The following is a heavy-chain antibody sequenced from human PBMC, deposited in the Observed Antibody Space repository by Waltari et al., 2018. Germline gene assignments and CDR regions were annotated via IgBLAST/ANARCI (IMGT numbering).Heavy chain of an antibody. D-gene: IGHD1-1*01. CDR1: GGSFSGYY. CDR2: INHSGST. J-gene: IGHJ6*02. CDR3: ARVQQLERQNYYGMDV. V-gene: IGHV4-34*01. Sequence: QVQLQQWGAGLLKPSETLSLTCAVYGGSFSGYYWSWIRTPPGKGLEWIGEINHSGSTNYNPSLKSRVTISVDTSKNQFSLKLSSVTAADTAVYYCARVQQLERQNYYGMDVWGQGTTVTVSS.